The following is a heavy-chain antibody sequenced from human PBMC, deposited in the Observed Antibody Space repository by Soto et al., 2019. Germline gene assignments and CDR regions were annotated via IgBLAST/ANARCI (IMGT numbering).Heavy chain of an antibody. Sequence: GASVKVSGKASGYSFTSLDINWVRQTAGQGLEWMGWMQPSTGRTGYAQKFQGRVTMTRDTSINTAYMELTTLTSDDTAFYYCARGASAGVDYWGQGTLVTVS. J-gene: IGHJ4*02. CDR1: GYSFTSLD. CDR3: ARGASAGVDY. D-gene: IGHD1-26*01. CDR2: MQPSTGRT. V-gene: IGHV1-8*01.